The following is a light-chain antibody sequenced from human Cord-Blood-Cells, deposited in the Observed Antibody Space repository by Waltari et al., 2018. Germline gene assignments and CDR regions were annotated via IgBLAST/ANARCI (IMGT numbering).Light chain of an antibody. CDR2: WAS. J-gene: IGKJ1*01. CDR3: QQYYSTPWT. Sequence: DIVMTQSPDSLAVSLGERATIHFKSSQSVLYNSYNKNYLAWYQQKQVQPPKLLIYWASTRESGVPDRFSGSGSGTDFTLTTSSLQAEDVAVYYCQQYYSTPWTFGQGTKVEIK. CDR1: QSVLYNSYNKNY. V-gene: IGKV4-1*01.